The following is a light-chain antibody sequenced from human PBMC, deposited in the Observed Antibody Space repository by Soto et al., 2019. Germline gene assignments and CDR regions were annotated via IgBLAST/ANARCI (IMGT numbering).Light chain of an antibody. Sequence: EIVLTQSPGTLSLSPGERATLSCRASQSVSSTYFAWYQQKPGQALRLLIYGSASRATGIPDRFSGSGCGTDSTLTISRLEPEDSAVYYCQQYGSSPPTFGQGTKLEIK. CDR1: QSVSSTY. CDR3: QQYGSSPPT. J-gene: IGKJ2*01. V-gene: IGKV3-20*01. CDR2: GSA.